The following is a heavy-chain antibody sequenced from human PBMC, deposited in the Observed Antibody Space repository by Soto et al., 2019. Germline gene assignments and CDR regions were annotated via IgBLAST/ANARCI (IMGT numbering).Heavy chain of an antibody. CDR1: GFTFSSYA. CDR3: AREGITGTMEEYYFDY. J-gene: IGHJ4*02. Sequence: GGSLRLSCAASGFTFSSYAMHWVRQAPGKGLEWVAVISYDGSNKYYADSVKGRFTISRDNSKNTLYLQMNSLRAEDTAVYYCAREGITGTMEEYYFDYWGQGTLVTV. D-gene: IGHD1-7*01. CDR2: ISYDGSNK. V-gene: IGHV3-30-3*01.